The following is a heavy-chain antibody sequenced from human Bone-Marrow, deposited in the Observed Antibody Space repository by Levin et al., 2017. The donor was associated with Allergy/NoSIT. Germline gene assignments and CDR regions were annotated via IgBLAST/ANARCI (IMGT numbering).Heavy chain of an antibody. V-gene: IGHV3-23*01. CDR3: AKDHRYGTYTLADPPIDY. D-gene: IGHD3-16*01. CDR1: GFTFGDYA. CDR2: ISGSGGST. Sequence: GESLKISCEASGFTFGDYAMSWVRQAPGKGLEWVSLISGSGGSTHYADSVKGRFTISRDNSKNTLFLQMNSLRAEDTAVYYCAKDHRYGTYTLADPPIDYWGQGTLVTVSS. J-gene: IGHJ4*02.